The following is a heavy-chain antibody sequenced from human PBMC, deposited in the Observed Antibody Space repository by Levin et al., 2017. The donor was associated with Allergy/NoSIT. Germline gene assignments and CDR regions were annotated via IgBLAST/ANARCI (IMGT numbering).Heavy chain of an antibody. Sequence: GESLKISCKGSGYSFTSYWIGWVRQMPGKGLEWMGIIYPGDSDTRYSPSFQGQVTISADKSISTAYLQWSSLKASDTAMYYCARRSAAGTLGYYYYGMDVWGQGTTVTVSS. J-gene: IGHJ6*02. CDR2: IYPGDSDT. V-gene: IGHV5-51*01. CDR1: GYSFTSYW. D-gene: IGHD6-13*01. CDR3: ARRSAAGTLGYYYYGMDV.